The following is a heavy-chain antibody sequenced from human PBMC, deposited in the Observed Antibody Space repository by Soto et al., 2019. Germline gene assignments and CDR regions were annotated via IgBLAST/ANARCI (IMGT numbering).Heavy chain of an antibody. D-gene: IGHD2-8*01. J-gene: IGHJ5*01. V-gene: IGHV6-1*01. CDR2: TYYRSKWDY. CDR3: ARLIGNSWLDS. CDR1: GDSVSTNSAT. Sequence: SQTLSLTCVISGDSVSTNSATWYWIRQSPSRGLEWLGRTYYRSKWDYDYAASVKGRITINPDTSNNQLSLQLDSVTPDDTAVNYCARLIGNSWLDSWGQGTLVTVSS.